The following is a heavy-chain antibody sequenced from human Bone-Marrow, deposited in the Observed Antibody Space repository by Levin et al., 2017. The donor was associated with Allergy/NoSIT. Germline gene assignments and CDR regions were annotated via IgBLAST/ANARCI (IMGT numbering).Heavy chain of an antibody. CDR2: ISAYNGNT. CDR3: ARDIYYDTSGRVDYYYGMDV. Sequence: ASVKVSCKASGYTFTRYGISWVRQAPGQGLEWMGWISAYNGNTNYAQKLQGRVTMTTDTSTTTAYMELRSPRSDDTAVYYCARDIYYDTSGRVDYYYGMDVWGQGTTVTVSS. J-gene: IGHJ6*02. CDR1: GYTFTRYG. D-gene: IGHD3-22*01. V-gene: IGHV1-18*01.